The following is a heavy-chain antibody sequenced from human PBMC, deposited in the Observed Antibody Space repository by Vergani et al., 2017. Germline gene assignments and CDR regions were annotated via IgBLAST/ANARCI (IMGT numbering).Heavy chain of an antibody. CDR3: ARALTGYYQYYYGMDV. J-gene: IGHJ6*02. CDR2: IYYSGST. V-gene: IGHV4-59*01. CDR1: GSSISSYY. D-gene: IGHD3-9*01. Sequence: QVQLQESGPGLVKPSETLSLTCTVSGSSISSYYWSWIRQPPGKGLEWIGYIYYSGSTNYNPSLKSRVTISVDTSKNQFSLKLSSVTAADTAVYYCARALTGYYQYYYGMDVWGQGTTVTVSS.